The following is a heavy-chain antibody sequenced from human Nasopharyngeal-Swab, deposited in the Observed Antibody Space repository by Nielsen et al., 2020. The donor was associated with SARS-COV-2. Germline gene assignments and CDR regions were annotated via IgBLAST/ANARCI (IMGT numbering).Heavy chain of an antibody. J-gene: IGHJ4*02. CDR3: AAGSDY. V-gene: IGHV3-30-3*01. CDR1: GFTLRTYV. Sequence: GGSLRLSCTASGFTLRTYVMYWVRQAPGMGLEWVASISYDGNYKSCADSVKGRFTISRDDSENTLYLQMNSLKTEDTAVYYCAAGSDYWGQGTLVTVSS. D-gene: IGHD2-15*01. CDR2: ISYDGNYK.